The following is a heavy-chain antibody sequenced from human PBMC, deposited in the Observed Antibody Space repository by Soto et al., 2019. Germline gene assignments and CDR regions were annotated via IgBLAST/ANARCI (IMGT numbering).Heavy chain of an antibody. CDR1: GFTFTKAY. D-gene: IGHD1-26*01. J-gene: IGHJ4*02. CDR2: IKGSHAGGTT. V-gene: IGHV3-15*01. CDR3: ATEGGYPGSNFYGAY. Sequence: EVQLVESGGGLVEPGGSIRLSCVASGFTFTKAYMTWVRQAPGKGLEWVGRIKGSHAGGTTDYATSVKGRFTISRDDSKNTLYLQMNSLKTEDTSVCYCATEGGYPGSNFYGAYWGQGTLVTVSS.